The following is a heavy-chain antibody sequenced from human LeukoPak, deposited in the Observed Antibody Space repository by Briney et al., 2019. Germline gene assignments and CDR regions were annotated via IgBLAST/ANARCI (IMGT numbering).Heavy chain of an antibody. CDR2: ISSSGDTI. CDR3: AREGSYFFDY. CDR1: GFTSSTYK. Sequence: PGGSLRLSCSASGFTSSTYKMHWVRQAPGKGLEWVSYISSSGDTIFYADSVKGRFTISRDNAKDSLFLQMNTLRAEDTAVYYCAREGSYFFDYWGQGTLVTVSS. J-gene: IGHJ4*02. D-gene: IGHD3-10*01. V-gene: IGHV3-48*03.